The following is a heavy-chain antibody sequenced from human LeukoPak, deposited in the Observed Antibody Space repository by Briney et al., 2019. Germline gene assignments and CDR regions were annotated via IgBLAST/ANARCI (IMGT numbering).Heavy chain of an antibody. CDR3: AKRLVGATLADNYFDY. CDR2: ISGSGGST. CDR1: GFTFSSYA. Sequence: GGSLRLSCAASGFTFSSYAMSWVRQAPGKGLEWVSAISGSGGSTYYADSVKGRFTISRDNSKNPLYLQMNSLRAEDTAVYYCAKRLVGATLADNYFDYWGQGTLVTVSS. V-gene: IGHV3-23*01. D-gene: IGHD1-26*01. J-gene: IGHJ4*02.